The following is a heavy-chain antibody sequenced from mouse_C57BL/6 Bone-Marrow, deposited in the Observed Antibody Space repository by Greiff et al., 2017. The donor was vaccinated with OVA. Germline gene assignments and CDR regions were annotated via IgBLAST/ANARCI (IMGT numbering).Heavy chain of an antibody. V-gene: IGHV1-19*01. Sequence: VQLQQSGPVLVKPGASVKMSCKASGYTFTDYYMNWVKQSHGKSLEWIGVINPYNGGTSYNQKFKGKATLTVDKSSSTAYMELNSLTSEDSAVYYCARSGDYDDYYYAMDYWGQGTSVTVSS. CDR3: ARSGDYDDYYYAMDY. CDR1: GYTFTDYY. J-gene: IGHJ4*01. D-gene: IGHD2-4*01. CDR2: INPYNGGT.